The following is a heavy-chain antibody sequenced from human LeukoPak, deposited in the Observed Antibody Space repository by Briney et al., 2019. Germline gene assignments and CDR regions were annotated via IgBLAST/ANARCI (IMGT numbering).Heavy chain of an antibody. V-gene: IGHV1-46*01. Sequence: ASVKVSCKASGYPFTDHHMHWVRQAPGQGPEWMGIINPSSGGTSYAQRFQGRVTMTRDTSARTVYMELNSLTSEDTAVYYRARVEYSSSSFGYWGQGTLVTVSS. CDR2: INPSSGGT. CDR3: ARVEYSSSSFGY. CDR1: GYPFTDHH. D-gene: IGHD6-13*01. J-gene: IGHJ4*02.